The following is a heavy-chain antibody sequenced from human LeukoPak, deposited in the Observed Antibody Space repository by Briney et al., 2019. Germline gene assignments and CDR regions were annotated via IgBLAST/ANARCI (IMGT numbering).Heavy chain of an antibody. CDR3: ARESEKYYDSSGPGYGMGV. D-gene: IGHD3-22*01. CDR1: GGTFSSYA. CDR2: IIPIFGTA. V-gene: IGHV1-69*13. J-gene: IGHJ6*01. Sequence: SVKVSCKASGGTFSSYAISWVRQAPGQGLEWMGGIIPIFGTANYAQKFQGRVTITADESTSTAYMELSSLRSEDTAVYYCARESEKYYDSSGPGYGMGVGGGGSTVTVSS.